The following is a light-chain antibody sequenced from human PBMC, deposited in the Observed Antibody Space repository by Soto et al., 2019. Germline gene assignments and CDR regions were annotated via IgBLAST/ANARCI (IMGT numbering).Light chain of an antibody. CDR2: DSS. CDR1: QSVSIY. V-gene: IGKV3-11*01. CDR3: QHRSNWPPIT. J-gene: IGKJ5*01. Sequence: EIVLTQSPATLSLSPGERATLSCRASQSVSIYLAWYQQKPGQAPRLLIYDSSNRAAGIPARFSARGSGTDFTLFISNLEPEVSAVYYCQHRSNWPPITFGQGTRLEIK.